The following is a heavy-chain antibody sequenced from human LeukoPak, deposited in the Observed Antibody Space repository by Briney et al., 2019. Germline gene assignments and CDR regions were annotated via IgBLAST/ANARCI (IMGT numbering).Heavy chain of an antibody. CDR3: ARFRSHGDDGFDI. V-gene: IGHV1-2*02. J-gene: IGHJ3*02. Sequence: ASVKVSCKASGYTFTGYCIHWVRQAPGQGLEWMGWIYPNSGGTNYAQKIQGRVTMTRDTSISTAYMELSGLRSDDTAMYYCARFRSHGDDGFDIWGQGTMVTVSS. CDR2: IYPNSGGT. D-gene: IGHD3-10*01. CDR1: GYTFTGYC.